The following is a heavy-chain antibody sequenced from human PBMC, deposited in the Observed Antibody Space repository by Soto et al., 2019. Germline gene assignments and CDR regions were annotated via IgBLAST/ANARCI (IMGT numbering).Heavy chain of an antibody. CDR3: AGHGYSGSYHYYYNGMDV. CDR2: IYPGDSDT. V-gene: IGHV5-51*01. Sequence: HGESLKISCKGSGYSFTSYWSGWVRQMPGKGLEWMGIIYPGDSDTRYSPSFQGQVTISADKSISTADLQWSRLKDSDTAMYYWAGHGYSGSYHYYYNGMDVWGQGTTVTVSS. D-gene: IGHD1-26*01. CDR1: GYSFTSYW. J-gene: IGHJ6*02.